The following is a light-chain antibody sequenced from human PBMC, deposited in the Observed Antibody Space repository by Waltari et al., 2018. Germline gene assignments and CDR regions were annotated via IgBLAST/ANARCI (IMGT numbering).Light chain of an antibody. V-gene: IGKV1-5*03. J-gene: IGKJ1*01. CDR2: KAS. CDR3: QQYFDYPWT. Sequence: DIQLTQYPSTLSASVRDRVTMTCRASEDISGWLAWYQQRPGKAPKLLMFKASNLESGVPSRFSGSESGTEFTLTITNLQPEDFATYYCQQYFDYPWTFGQGTRVDI. CDR1: EDISGW.